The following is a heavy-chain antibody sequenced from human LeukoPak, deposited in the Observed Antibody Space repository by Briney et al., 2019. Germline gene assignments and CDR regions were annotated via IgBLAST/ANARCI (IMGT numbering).Heavy chain of an antibody. CDR2: ISSSGSTI. J-gene: IGHJ6*04. D-gene: IGHD3-10*02. CDR1: GFTFSGSW. Sequence: GGSLRLSCKASGFTFSGSWMSWVRQAPGKGLEWVSYISSSGSTIYYADSVKGRFTISRDNAKNSLYLQMNSLRAEDTAVYYCAELSITMIGGVWGKGTTVTISS. CDR3: AELSITMIGGV. V-gene: IGHV3-48*03.